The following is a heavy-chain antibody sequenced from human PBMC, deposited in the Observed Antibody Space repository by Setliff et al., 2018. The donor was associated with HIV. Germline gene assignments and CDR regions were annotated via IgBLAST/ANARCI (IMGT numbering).Heavy chain of an antibody. V-gene: IGHV4-34*01. CDR3: ARQDYYYDSSGYYRWWEPFSWYFDL. J-gene: IGHJ2*01. CDR2: INHSGST. CDR1: GGSFSGYY. Sequence: SETLSLTCAVYGGSFSGYYWSWIRQPPGKGLEWIGEINHSGSTNYNPSLKSRVTISVDMSKNQFSLKLSSVTAADTAVYYCARQDYYYDSSGYYRWWEPFSWYFDLWGRGTLVTVSS. D-gene: IGHD3-22*01.